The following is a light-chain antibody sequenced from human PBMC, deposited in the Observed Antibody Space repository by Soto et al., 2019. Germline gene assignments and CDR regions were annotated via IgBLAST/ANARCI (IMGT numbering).Light chain of an antibody. CDR1: HSVSNV. CDR3: QRRSMWPNA. J-gene: IGKJ2*01. CDR2: DTF. Sequence: DIVLTQSPATLSLSPGERATLSCRASHSVSNVVAWYQQKAGHAPRLIIYDTFNRATGIPDRFSGSGFGTDFTLPFDSLEHEYFAFYYCQRRSMWPNAFGQGTRLEI. V-gene: IGKV3-11*01.